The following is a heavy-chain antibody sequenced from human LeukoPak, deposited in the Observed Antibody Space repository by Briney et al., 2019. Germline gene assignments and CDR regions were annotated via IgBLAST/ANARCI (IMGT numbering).Heavy chain of an antibody. V-gene: IGHV1-2*02. CDR1: GYTFTGYY. D-gene: IGHD5-18*01. Sequence: GASVKVSCKASGYTFTGYYMHWVRQAPGQGLEWMGWINPNSGGTNYAQKFQGRVTMTRDTSISTAYMELSRLRSDDTAVYYCARGCSYEPLCLDYWGQGTLVTVSS. J-gene: IGHJ4*02. CDR3: ARGCSYEPLCLDY. CDR2: INPNSGGT.